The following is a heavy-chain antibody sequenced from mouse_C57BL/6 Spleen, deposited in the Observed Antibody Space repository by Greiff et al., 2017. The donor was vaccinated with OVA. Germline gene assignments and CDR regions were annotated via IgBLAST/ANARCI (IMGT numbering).Heavy chain of an antibody. CDR2: IYPGSGNT. J-gene: IGHJ2*01. V-gene: IGHV1-66*01. CDR1: GYSFTSYY. CDR3: ARRDGYYDFDY. D-gene: IGHD2-3*01. Sequence: QVQLQQSGPELVKPGASVKISCKASGYSFTSYYIHWVKQRPGQGLEWIGWIYPGSGNTKYNEKFKGKATLTADTSSSTAYMQLSSLTSEDSAVYYCARRDGYYDFDYWGQGTTLTVAS.